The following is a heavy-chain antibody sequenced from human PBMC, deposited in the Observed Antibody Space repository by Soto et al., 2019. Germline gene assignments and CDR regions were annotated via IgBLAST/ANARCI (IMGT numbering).Heavy chain of an antibody. CDR2: IRSKAYGGTT. D-gene: IGHD3-10*01. Sequence: SLRLSCIASGFTFGDYAMSWVRQAPGKGLEWVGFIRSKAYGGTTEYAASVKGRFTISRDDSKSIAYLQMNSLKTEDTAVYYCTRSPFGSDYWGQGTLVTVSS. J-gene: IGHJ4*02. CDR3: TRSPFGSDY. V-gene: IGHV3-49*04. CDR1: GFTFGDYA.